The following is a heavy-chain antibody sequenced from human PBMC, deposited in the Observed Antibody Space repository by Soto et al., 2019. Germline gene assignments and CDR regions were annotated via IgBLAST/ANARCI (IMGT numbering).Heavy chain of an antibody. Sequence: QTGGSLRLSCAASGFTFSTYEMNWVRQAPGKGLEWVSYISSSGSSTIFYADSVKGRFTISRDDAKNSLYLQMNSLRAEDTAVYYCARGRRSGSSIPAFDYWGQGTLVTVSS. D-gene: IGHD2-21*01. CDR1: GFTFSTYE. CDR2: ISSSGSSTI. J-gene: IGHJ4*02. CDR3: ARGRRSGSSIPAFDY. V-gene: IGHV3-48*03.